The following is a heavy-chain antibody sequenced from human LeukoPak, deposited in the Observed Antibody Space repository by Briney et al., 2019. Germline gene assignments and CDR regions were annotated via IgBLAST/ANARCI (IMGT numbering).Heavy chain of an antibody. V-gene: IGHV3-30*09. J-gene: IGHJ4*02. CDR3: ASSFYDVGGYYYRTPVQY. CDR1: RFTFTTFSDYV. CDR2: VSYDGGSE. D-gene: IGHD3-22*01. Sequence: PGKSLRLSCAASRFTFTTFSDYVMHWARQAPGKGLEWVAAVSYDGGSEYYADSVKGRFAVSRDNSKNTLYLQMRSLRPEDTAVYYCASSFYDVGGYYYRTPVQYWGQGTPVTVSS.